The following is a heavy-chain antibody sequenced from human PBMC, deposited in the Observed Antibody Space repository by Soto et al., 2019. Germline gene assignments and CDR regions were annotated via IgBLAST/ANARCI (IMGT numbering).Heavy chain of an antibody. J-gene: IGHJ5*02. D-gene: IGHD3-22*01. CDR1: GGSVSSGSYY. CDR3: ARDPIYYDSTGYGVWFDP. V-gene: IGHV4-61*03. CDR2: VYYTGST. Sequence: PSETLSLTCTVSGGSVSSGSYYWNWIRQPPGKGLEWIGYVYYTGSTNYNPSLKSRVTISVDTSKNHFSLKLDSVTAADTAVYYCARDPIYYDSTGYGVWFDPWGQGTLVTVS.